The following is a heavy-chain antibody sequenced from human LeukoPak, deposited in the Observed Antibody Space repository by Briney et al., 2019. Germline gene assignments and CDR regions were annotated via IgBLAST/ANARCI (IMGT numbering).Heavy chain of an antibody. CDR1: GFTFSRYS. J-gene: IGHJ4*02. V-gene: IGHV3-48*01. D-gene: IGHD4-17*01. CDR2: ISRSSSTI. Sequence: PGGSLRLSCAASGFTFSRYSMNWVRQAPGKGLEWVSYISRSSSTIHYADSVKGRFTISRDNSKNTLYLQMNSLRAEDTAVYYCARDPADYGGEKYYFDYWGQGTLVTVSS. CDR3: ARDPADYGGEKYYFDY.